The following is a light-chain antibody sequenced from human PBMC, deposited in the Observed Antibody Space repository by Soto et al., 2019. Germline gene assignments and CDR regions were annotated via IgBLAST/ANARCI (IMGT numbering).Light chain of an antibody. Sequence: EIVLTQSPGTLSLSPGERVTLSCRASQSVSSNYLAWYQQKPGQAPRLLIYATSTRATGIPDRFSGSGSGTDFTLTISRLEAEDFAMYYCQQYGNSPRYSFGQGTRLEI. J-gene: IGKJ2*03. CDR2: ATS. V-gene: IGKV3-20*01. CDR1: QSVSSNY. CDR3: QQYGNSPRYS.